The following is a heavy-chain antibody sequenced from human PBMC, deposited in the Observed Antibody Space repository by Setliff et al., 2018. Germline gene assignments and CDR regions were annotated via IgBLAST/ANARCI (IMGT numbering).Heavy chain of an antibody. J-gene: IGHJ4*02. Sequence: SETLSLTCTVSDVSISGYYWSWIRQPPGKGLEWIGYIHPWGGSSESTNYSPSLKSRITISLDKSKSQFSLKLTSVTVADTAVYYCARGLHSGTYWGTRPLGLDYWGQGSLVTVSS. D-gene: IGHD1-26*01. CDR1: DVSISGYY. CDR3: ARGLHSGTYWGTRPLGLDY. CDR2: IHPWGGSSEST. V-gene: IGHV4-59*08.